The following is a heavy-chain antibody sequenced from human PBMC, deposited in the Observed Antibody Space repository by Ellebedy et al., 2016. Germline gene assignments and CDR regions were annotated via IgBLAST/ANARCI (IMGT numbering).Heavy chain of an antibody. J-gene: IGHJ2*01. V-gene: IGHV4-34*01. CDR1: GGSFSGYY. Sequence: SETLSLTCAVYGGSFSGYYWSWIRQPPGKGLEWIGEINHSGSTNYNPSLKSRVTISVDTSKNQFSLKLSSVTAADTAVYYCARERQAVGVPYFDLWGRGTLVTVSS. CDR3: ARERQAVGVPYFDL. D-gene: IGHD3-16*01. CDR2: INHSGST.